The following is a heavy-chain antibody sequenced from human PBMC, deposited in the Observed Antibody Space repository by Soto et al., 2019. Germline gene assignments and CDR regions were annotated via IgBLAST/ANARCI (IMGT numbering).Heavy chain of an antibody. V-gene: IGHV1-69*01. D-gene: IGHD3-3*01. Sequence: QVQLVQSGAEVKKPGSSVKVSCKASGGTFSSYAISWVRQAPGQGLEWMGGIIPIFGTANYAQKFQGRVTITADESTITAYMELSSLRSEDTAVYYCARVLGNVLRFLEWSGNWFDPWGQGTLVTVSS. CDR3: ARVLGNVLRFLEWSGNWFDP. CDR2: IIPIFGTA. CDR1: GGTFSSYA. J-gene: IGHJ5*02.